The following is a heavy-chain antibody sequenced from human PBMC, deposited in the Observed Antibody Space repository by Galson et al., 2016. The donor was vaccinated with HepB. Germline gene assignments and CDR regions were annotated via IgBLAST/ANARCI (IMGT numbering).Heavy chain of an antibody. CDR2: ISSDGSTT. CDR1: GFTFSSYW. CDR3: ARNWSEIDYYVLTANYYYYPYGMDV. J-gene: IGHJ6*02. Sequence: SLRLSCAASGFTFSSYWMHWVRHAPGRGLVWVSRISSDGSTTDYADSVKGRFTISRDNVKNTVFLQMNSLRAEDTAVYYCARNWSEIDYYVLTANYYYYPYGMDVWGQGTTVTVSS. D-gene: IGHD3/OR15-3a*01. V-gene: IGHV3-74*01.